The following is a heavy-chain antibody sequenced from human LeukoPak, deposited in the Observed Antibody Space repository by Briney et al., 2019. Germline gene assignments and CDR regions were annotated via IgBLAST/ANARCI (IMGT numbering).Heavy chain of an antibody. CDR2: ISGYNGNT. V-gene: IGHV1-18*01. CDR1: GYTFTSYG. Sequence: ASVKVSCKASGYTFTSYGISWVRQAPGQGLEWMGWISGYNGNTNYAQKLKGRVTMTTDTSTSTAYMELRSLRSDDTAVYYCARTINHYGSGSFLGYFDYWGQGTLVTVSS. D-gene: IGHD3-10*01. J-gene: IGHJ4*02. CDR3: ARTINHYGSGSFLGYFDY.